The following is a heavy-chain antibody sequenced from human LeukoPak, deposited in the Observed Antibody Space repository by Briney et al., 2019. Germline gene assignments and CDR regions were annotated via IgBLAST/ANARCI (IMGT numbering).Heavy chain of an antibody. J-gene: IGHJ4*02. Sequence: GGSLRLSCAASGFTFSSYAMSWVRQAPGKGLEWVSAISGSGSSTYYADSVKGRFTISRDNAKNTLYLQMNSLRAEDKAVYYCAKGMYFYGDYWGQGTLVTVSS. CDR3: AKGMYFYGDY. CDR2: ISGSGSST. CDR1: GFTFSSYA. D-gene: IGHD2-8*01. V-gene: IGHV3-23*01.